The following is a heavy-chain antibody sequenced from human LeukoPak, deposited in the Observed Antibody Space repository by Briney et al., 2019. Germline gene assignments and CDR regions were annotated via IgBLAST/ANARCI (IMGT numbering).Heavy chain of an antibody. CDR1: GYSISSGYY. J-gene: IGHJ5*02. Sequence: SETLSLTCTVSGYSISSGYYWGWIRQPPGKGLEWIGSIYHSGSTYYNPSLKSRVTISVDTSKNQFSLNLTSVTAADTAVYYCARSPVGAKFWFDPWGQGTLVTVSS. CDR3: ARSPVGAKFWFDP. D-gene: IGHD1-26*01. V-gene: IGHV4-38-2*02. CDR2: IYHSGST.